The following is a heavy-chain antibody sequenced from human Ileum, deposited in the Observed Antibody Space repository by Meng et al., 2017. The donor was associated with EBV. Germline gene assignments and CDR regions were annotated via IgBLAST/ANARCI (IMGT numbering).Heavy chain of an antibody. CDR3: ASHPGGNSQYYSSGDDY. CDR2: INHRGGA. D-gene: IGHD3-22*01. V-gene: IGHV4-34*01. CDR1: GGSFSGYY. J-gene: IGHJ4*02. Sequence: QGQLQQWGAGLLKPSETLSLPCAVYGGSFSGYYWSWIRQPPGKGLEWIGEINHRGGAFYNPSLKSRVTMSIDTSKNQFSLKLNSVTAADTAVYYCASHPGGNSQYYSSGDDYWGQGALVTVSS.